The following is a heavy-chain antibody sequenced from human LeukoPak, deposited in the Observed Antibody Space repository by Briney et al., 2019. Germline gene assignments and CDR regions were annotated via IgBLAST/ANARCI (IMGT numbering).Heavy chain of an antibody. D-gene: IGHD1-26*01. V-gene: IGHV1-46*01. Sequence: GASVKVSCKASGYTFTGYYIHWVRQAPGQGLEWMGIINPSGGSTSYAQQLQGRVTMTRDTSTSTVYMELSSLTSEDTAVYYCARVTGYSNRGGFDPWGQGTLVTVSS. CDR1: GYTFTGYY. CDR3: ARVTGYSNRGGFDP. J-gene: IGHJ5*02. CDR2: INPSGGST.